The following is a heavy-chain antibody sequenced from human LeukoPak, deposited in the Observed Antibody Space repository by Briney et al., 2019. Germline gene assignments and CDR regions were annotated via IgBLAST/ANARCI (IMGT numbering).Heavy chain of an antibody. CDR1: DNSISSYF. J-gene: IGHJ4*02. CDR2: IYYSGST. V-gene: IGHV4-59*08. CDR3: ARHRLGYSYGPFDY. Sequence: PSETLSLTCTVSDNSISSYFWSWIRQPPGKGLEWIGYIYYSGSTNYNPSLKSRVTISVDTSKNQFSLKLSSVTAADAAVYYCARHRLGYSYGPFDYWGQGTLVTVSS. D-gene: IGHD5-18*01.